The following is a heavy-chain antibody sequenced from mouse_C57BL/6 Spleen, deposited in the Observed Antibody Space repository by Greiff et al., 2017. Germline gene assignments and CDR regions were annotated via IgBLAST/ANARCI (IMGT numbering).Heavy chain of an antibody. J-gene: IGHJ4*01. CDR2: INPSNGGT. CDR1: GYTFTSYW. CDR3: ARTAQATFAMDY. Sequence: QVQLKQPGTELVKPGASVKLSCKASGYTFTSYWMHWVKQRPGQGLEWIGNINPSNGGTNYNEKFKSKATLTVDKSSSTAYMQLSSLTSEDSAVYYCARTAQATFAMDYWGQGTSVTVSS. D-gene: IGHD3-2*02. V-gene: IGHV1-53*01.